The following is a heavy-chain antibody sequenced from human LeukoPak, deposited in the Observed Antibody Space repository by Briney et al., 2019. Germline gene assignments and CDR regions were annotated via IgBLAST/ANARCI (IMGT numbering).Heavy chain of an antibody. D-gene: IGHD5-18*01. CDR2: ISGSGGST. J-gene: IGHJ4*02. V-gene: IGHV3-23*01. Sequence: GGSLRFSCAASGFTFSSYAMSWVRQAPGQGLEWVSAISGSGGSTYYADSVKGRFTISRDNSKNTLYLQMISLRAEDTAVYYCAKGGVDTAMVRIWGQGTLVTVSS. CDR3: AKGGVDTAMVRI. CDR1: GFTFSSYA.